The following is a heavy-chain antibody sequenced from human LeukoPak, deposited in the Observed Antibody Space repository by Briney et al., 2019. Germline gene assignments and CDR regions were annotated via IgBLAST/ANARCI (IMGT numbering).Heavy chain of an antibody. CDR3: AREPRGYAFDI. J-gene: IGHJ3*02. V-gene: IGHV3-7*01. D-gene: IGHD3-10*01. CDR2: VRPDGREQ. CDR1: GFTFNTYW. Sequence: PGGSLRLSCSASGFTFNTYWMSWVRQAPGKGLQWVANVRPDGREQRYVDSVKGRFTISRDNAKNSLYLQVNSLRAEDTAVYYCAREPRGYAFDIWGQGTMVTVSS.